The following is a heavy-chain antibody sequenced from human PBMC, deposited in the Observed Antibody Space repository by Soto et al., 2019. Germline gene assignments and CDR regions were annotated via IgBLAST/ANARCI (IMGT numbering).Heavy chain of an antibody. CDR2: ITPYNGNA. J-gene: IGHJ4*02. V-gene: IGHV1-18*04. D-gene: IGHD1-26*01. CDR3: ARARMFSGAHHDY. CDR1: GYTFTNFG. Sequence: QVHLVQSGAVVKNPGASVKVSYKASGYTFTNFGINWVRQAPGQGLEWMGWITPYNGNANYPQKHQDRLTITTDTSTNTAYLELRSLRSDDTAVYFCARARMFSGAHHDYWGQGTRVTVSS.